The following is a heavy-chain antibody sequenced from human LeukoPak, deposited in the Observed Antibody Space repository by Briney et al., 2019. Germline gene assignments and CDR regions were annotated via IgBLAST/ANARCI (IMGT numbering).Heavy chain of an antibody. V-gene: IGHV3-21*01. CDR1: GFTFSSYS. CDR2: ISSSSSYI. D-gene: IGHD6-13*01. J-gene: IGHJ4*02. CDR3: ARDPPSSIWYSIDNY. Sequence: GGSLRLSCAASGFTFSSYSMNWVRQAPGKGLEWVSSISSSSSYIYHADSVKGRFTISRDNAKNSLYLQMNSLRAEDTAVYYCARDPPSSIWYSIDNYWGQGTLVTVSS.